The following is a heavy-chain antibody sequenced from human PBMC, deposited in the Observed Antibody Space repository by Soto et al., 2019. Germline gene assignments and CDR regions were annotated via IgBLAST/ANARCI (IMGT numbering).Heavy chain of an antibody. V-gene: IGHV3-48*02. CDR3: VRGVVVVVGSTAENFDH. CDR1: GFTFTKYS. Sequence: GGSLRLSCVTSGFTFTKYSMNWVRQAPGKGLEWVSYISYSGETKYYADSLKGRYAISRDDAKNSVYLQMNSLRDEDTAFYYCVRGVVVVVGSTAENFDHWGQGTLVTVSS. J-gene: IGHJ4*02. D-gene: IGHD2-15*01. CDR2: ISYSGETK.